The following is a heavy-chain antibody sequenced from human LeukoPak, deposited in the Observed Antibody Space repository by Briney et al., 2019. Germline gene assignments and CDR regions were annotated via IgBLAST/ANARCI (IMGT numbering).Heavy chain of an antibody. Sequence: GRSLRLSCAASGFTFSSYGMHRVRQAPGKGLEWVAVISYDGSNKYYADSVKGRFTISGDNSKNTLYLQMNSLRAEDTAVYYCAKCEVDSGGSCYHFDYWGQGTLVTVSS. CDR1: GFTFSSYG. D-gene: IGHD2-15*01. CDR3: AKCEVDSGGSCYHFDY. CDR2: ISYDGSNK. J-gene: IGHJ4*02. V-gene: IGHV3-30*18.